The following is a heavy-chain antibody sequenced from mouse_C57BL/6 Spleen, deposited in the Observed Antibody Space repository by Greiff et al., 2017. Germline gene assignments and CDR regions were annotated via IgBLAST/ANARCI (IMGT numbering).Heavy chain of an antibody. Sequence: QVQLQQSGAELVRPGASVKLSCKASGYTFTDYYINWVKQRPGQGLEWIARIYPGSGNTYYNEKFKGKATLTAEKSSSTAYMQLSSLTSEDSAVYFCARTTDSSGFSWFAYWGQGTLVTVSA. J-gene: IGHJ3*01. CDR2: IYPGSGNT. V-gene: IGHV1-76*01. CDR3: ARTTDSSGFSWFAY. CDR1: GYTFTDYY. D-gene: IGHD3-2*02.